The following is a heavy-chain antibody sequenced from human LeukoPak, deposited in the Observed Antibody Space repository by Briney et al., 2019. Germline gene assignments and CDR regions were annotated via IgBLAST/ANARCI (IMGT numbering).Heavy chain of an antibody. V-gene: IGHV3-33*08. J-gene: IGHJ5*02. D-gene: IGHD6-13*01. Sequence: GGSLRLSCAASGFTFSDYYMSWIRQAPGKGLEWVAVIWYDGSNKYYADSVKGRFTISRDNSKNTLYLQMSSLRAEDTAVYYCARDSGSSWYALSHHWFDPWGQGTLVTVSS. CDR3: ARDSGSSWYALSHHWFDP. CDR1: GFTFSDYY. CDR2: IWYDGSNK.